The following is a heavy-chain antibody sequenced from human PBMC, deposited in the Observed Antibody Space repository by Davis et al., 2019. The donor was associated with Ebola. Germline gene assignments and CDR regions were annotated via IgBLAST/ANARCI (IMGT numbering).Heavy chain of an antibody. D-gene: IGHD1-7*01. CDR3: ARQNWNYDY. V-gene: IGHV3-23*01. CDR2: ISGSGGST. J-gene: IGHJ4*02. CDR1: GFTFSSYA. Sequence: GESLKISCAASGFTFSSYAMSWVRQAPGKGLEWVSAISGSGGSTYYADSVKGRFTISRDNSKNTLYLQMNSLRAEDTAVYFCARQNWNYDYWGQGTLVTVSS.